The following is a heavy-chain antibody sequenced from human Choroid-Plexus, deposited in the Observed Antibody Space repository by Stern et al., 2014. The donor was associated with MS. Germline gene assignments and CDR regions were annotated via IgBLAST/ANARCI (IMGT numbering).Heavy chain of an antibody. D-gene: IGHD2/OR15-2a*01. CDR2: VSYDGSNK. Sequence: VQLVESGGGVVQPGRPLRLSCVASGFTFGSCAMHWVRQAPGKGLEWEAGVSYDGSNKYYADPVKGRFTISRGKSHNTLYMQMSSLRPEDTAVYYCAKDRQYLTYFFDHWGQGSLVTVSS. V-gene: IGHV3-30*18. CDR3: AKDRQYLTYFFDH. J-gene: IGHJ5*02. CDR1: GFTFGSCA.